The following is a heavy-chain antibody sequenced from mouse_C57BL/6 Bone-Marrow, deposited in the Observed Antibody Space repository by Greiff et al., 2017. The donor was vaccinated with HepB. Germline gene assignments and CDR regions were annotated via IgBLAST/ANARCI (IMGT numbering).Heavy chain of an antibody. J-gene: IGHJ3*01. CDR2: IYPGSGST. V-gene: IGHV1-55*01. CDR1: GYTFTSYW. Sequence: VQLQQPGAELVKPGASVKMSCTASGYTFTSYWITWVKQRPGQGLAWIGDIYPGSGSTNYNEKFKSKATMTVDTSSSTAYMQLSSLKSEDSAVYYCARYSNYGFAYWGQGTLVTVSA. D-gene: IGHD2-5*01. CDR3: ARYSNYGFAY.